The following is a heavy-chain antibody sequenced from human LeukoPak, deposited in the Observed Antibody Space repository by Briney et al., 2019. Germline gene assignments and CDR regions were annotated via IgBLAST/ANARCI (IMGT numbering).Heavy chain of an antibody. CDR1: GYTFTGYY. CDR3: AREMAVAGSGVIDS. V-gene: IGHV1-2*02. D-gene: IGHD6-19*01. Sequence: ASVKVSCKASGYTFTGYYMHWVRQAPGQGREWMGWINPNSGGTNYAQKFQGRVTMTRDTSISTAYMELSRLRSDDTAVYYCAREMAVAGSGVIDSWGQGTLVTVSS. CDR2: INPNSGGT. J-gene: IGHJ4*02.